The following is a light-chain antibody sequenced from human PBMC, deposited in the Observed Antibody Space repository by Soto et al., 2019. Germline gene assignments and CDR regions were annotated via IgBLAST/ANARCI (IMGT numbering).Light chain of an antibody. CDR3: QQYGSSPPIT. CDR2: GAS. Sequence: EIVLTQSPGTLSFSPGERATLSCRASQSVSSSYLAWYQQKPGQAPRLLIYGASSRATGIPDRFSGSGSGTDFTLTISRLEPEDFAVYYCQQYGSSPPITLGGGTKVDIK. J-gene: IGKJ4*01. V-gene: IGKV3-20*01. CDR1: QSVSSSY.